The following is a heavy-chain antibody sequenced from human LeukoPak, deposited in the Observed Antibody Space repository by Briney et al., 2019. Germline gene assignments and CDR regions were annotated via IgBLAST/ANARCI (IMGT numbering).Heavy chain of an antibody. CDR2: INPNSGGA. CDR1: GYTFTGYY. D-gene: IGHD6-13*01. Sequence: ASVKVSCKASGYTFTGYYMHWVRQAPGQGLEWMGWINPNSGGANYAQKFQGRVTMTRDTSISTAYMELSRLRSDDTAVYYCARGTEYSSSWAATWLYYYYMDVWGKGTTVTVPS. CDR3: ARGTEYSSSWAATWLYYYYMDV. J-gene: IGHJ6*03. V-gene: IGHV1-2*02.